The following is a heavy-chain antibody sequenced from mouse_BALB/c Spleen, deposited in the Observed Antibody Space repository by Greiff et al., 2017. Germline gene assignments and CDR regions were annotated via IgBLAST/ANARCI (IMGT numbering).Heavy chain of an antibody. CDR3: ARRGLRRGDY. Sequence: VQLQQSGPGLVKPSQSLSLTCTVTGYSITSDYAWNWIRQFPGNKLEWMGYISYSGSTSYNPSLKSRISITRDTSKNQFFLQLNSVTTEDTATYYCARRGLRRGDYWGQGTTLTVSS. CDR1: GYSITSDYA. CDR2: ISYSGST. D-gene: IGHD2-4*01. J-gene: IGHJ2*01. V-gene: IGHV3-2*02.